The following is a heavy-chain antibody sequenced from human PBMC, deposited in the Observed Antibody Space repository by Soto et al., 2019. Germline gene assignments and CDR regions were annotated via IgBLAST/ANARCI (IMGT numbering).Heavy chain of an antibody. J-gene: IGHJ4*02. CDR1: GGSFSGYY. D-gene: IGHD1-26*01. Sequence: QVQLQQWGAGLLKPSETLSLTCAVYGGSFSGYYWSWIRQPPGKGLEWIGEINHSGSTNYNPSLKSRVTISVDTSKNQFSLKLSSVTAADTAVYYCARGRRVRWDAGYFDSWGQGTLVTVSS. CDR2: INHSGST. V-gene: IGHV4-34*01. CDR3: ARGRRVRWDAGYFDS.